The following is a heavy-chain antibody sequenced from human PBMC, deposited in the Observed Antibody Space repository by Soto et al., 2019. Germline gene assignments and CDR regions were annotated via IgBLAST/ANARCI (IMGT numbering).Heavy chain of an antibody. D-gene: IGHD3-10*01. V-gene: IGHV1-69*17. CDR2: IIPLFRLA. J-gene: IGHJ5*02. CDR3: ARGGTLIRGAPQVDGFDA. CDR1: GDTFSNFS. Sequence: QVQLVQSGAEVKRPGSSVKVSCRASGDTFSNFSVNWVRQAPGQGLEWMGGIIPLFRLADYAQKFQGRLTITADHSTSTTFMELNSLTSEDTAFYYCARGGTLIRGAPQVDGFDAWGQGTLVIVSS.